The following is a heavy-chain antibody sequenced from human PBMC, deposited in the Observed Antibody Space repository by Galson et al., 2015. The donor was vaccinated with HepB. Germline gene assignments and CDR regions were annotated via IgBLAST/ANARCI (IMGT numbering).Heavy chain of an antibody. CDR1: GDSVSSNTAA. V-gene: IGHV6-1*01. CDR3: ARDPLTNYDVLTGHYSTAGFDC. D-gene: IGHD3-9*01. Sequence: CAISGDSVSSNTAAWNWIRQSPSRGLEWLGRTYCRSKCYNDYALSVKSRITINADTSKNQFSLQLNSVTPEDTAVYHCARDPLTNYDVLTGHYSTAGFDCWGQGSLVTVSS. CDR2: TYCRSKCYN. J-gene: IGHJ4*02.